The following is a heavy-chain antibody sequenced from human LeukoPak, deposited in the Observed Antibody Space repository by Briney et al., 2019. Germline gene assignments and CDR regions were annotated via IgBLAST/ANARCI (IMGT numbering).Heavy chain of an antibody. CDR2: ISAYNGNT. Sequence: ASVKVSCKASGYTFTSYGISWVRQAPGQGREWMGWISAYNGNTNYAQKLQGRVTMTTDTSTSTAYMELRSLKSDNTAVYYCARVPSKEIGAAGTWGQGTLVTVSS. V-gene: IGHV1-18*01. CDR1: GYTFTSYG. CDR3: ARVPSKEIGAAGT. D-gene: IGHD6-13*01. J-gene: IGHJ5*02.